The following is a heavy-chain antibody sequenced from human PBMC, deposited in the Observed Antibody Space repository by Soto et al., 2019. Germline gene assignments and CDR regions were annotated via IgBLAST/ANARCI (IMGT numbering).Heavy chain of an antibody. V-gene: IGHV3-23*01. Sequence: EVPLLESGGGLVQPGGSLRLSCAASGFTFSSYAMSWVRQAPGKGLEWVSAISGSGGSTYYADSVKGRFTISRDNSKNTLYLQMNSLRAEDTAVYYCAKDLASTMIVVVVGFDYWGQGTLVTVSS. CDR2: ISGSGGST. D-gene: IGHD3-22*01. J-gene: IGHJ4*02. CDR3: AKDLASTMIVVVVGFDY. CDR1: GFTFSSYA.